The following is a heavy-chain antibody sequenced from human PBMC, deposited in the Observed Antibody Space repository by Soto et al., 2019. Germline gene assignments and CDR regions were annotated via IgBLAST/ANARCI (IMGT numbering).Heavy chain of an antibody. J-gene: IGHJ6*02. CDR1: GYSFTSYG. CDR2: ISAKHGNT. Sequence: GASVKVSCKASGYSFTSYGINWVRQAPGQGLEWMGWISAKHGNTHYAQKLQGRVTMTTDTSTSTAYMELRSLTSDDTAVYYCARRTTIAVAGHDSYGMDVWGQGTTVTVSS. D-gene: IGHD6-19*01. CDR3: ARRTTIAVAGHDSYGMDV. V-gene: IGHV1-18*01.